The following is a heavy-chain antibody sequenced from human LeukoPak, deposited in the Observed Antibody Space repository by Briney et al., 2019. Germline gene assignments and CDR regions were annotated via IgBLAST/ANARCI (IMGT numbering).Heavy chain of an antibody. CDR2: TKSKTNGGTT. V-gene: IGHV3-15*01. D-gene: IGHD2-15*01. Sequence: PGGSLRLSCAASGFSFSSYEMNWVRQAPGKGLEWVGRTKSKTNGGTTDYAAPVKGRFTISRDDSKNTLYFQMNSLKTEDTAVYYCTALGYPQYLHHWGQGTLVTVSS. J-gene: IGHJ4*02. CDR1: GFSFSSYE. CDR3: TALGYPQYLHH.